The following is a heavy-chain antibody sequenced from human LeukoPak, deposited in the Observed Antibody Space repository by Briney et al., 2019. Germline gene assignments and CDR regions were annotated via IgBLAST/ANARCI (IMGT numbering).Heavy chain of an antibody. J-gene: IGHJ6*02. V-gene: IGHV4-39*07. D-gene: IGHD3-10*01. CDR1: GGSISSSSYY. CDR3: ARASGYYGSGKKGMDV. CDR2: IYYSGST. Sequence: SETLSLTCTVSGGSISSSSYYWGWIRQPPGKGLEWIGSIYYSGSTYYNPSLKSRVTISVDTSKNQFSLKLSSVTAADTAVYYCARASGYYGSGKKGMDVWGQGTTVTVSS.